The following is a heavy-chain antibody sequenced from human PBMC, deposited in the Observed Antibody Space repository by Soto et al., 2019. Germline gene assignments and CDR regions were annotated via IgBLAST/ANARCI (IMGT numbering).Heavy chain of an antibody. CDR3: ATGPGTKAKIDY. CDR1: GGSISSGGYY. D-gene: IGHD2-8*01. V-gene: IGHV4-31*03. J-gene: IGHJ4*02. CDR2: IYYSGTT. Sequence: QVQLQESGPGLVKPSQTLSLTCTVSGGSISSGGYYWSWIRQHPGKGLEWIGYIYYSGTTHYNPSRKSRVTISVDTSKNQCSLKLSSVTAADTAVYYCATGPGTKAKIDYWGKGTLVSVSS.